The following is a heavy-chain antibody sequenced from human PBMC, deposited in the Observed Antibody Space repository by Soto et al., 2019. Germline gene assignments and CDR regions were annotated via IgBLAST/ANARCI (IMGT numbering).Heavy chain of an antibody. V-gene: IGHV1-46*01. D-gene: IGHD6-19*01. J-gene: IGHJ4*02. CDR3: ARAVAVPADFDY. Sequence: ASVKVSCKTSGHTFSTNYMHWVRQAPGQGLEWMGIINPGGGTRYARKFQGRVTITRDTSTSTVYMELSSLRSEDTAVYYCARAVAVPADFDYWGLGTLVTVS. CDR1: GHTFSTNY. CDR2: INPGGGT.